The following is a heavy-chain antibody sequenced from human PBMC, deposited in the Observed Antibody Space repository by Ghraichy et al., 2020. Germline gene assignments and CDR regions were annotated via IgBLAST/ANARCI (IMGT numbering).Heavy chain of an antibody. J-gene: IGHJ5*02. CDR3: ARDPRVPAAKRSPNWFDP. CDR2: ISSSSSYI. CDR1: GFTFSSYS. V-gene: IGHV3-21*01. D-gene: IGHD2-2*01. Sequence: GGSLRLSCAASGFTFSSYSMNWVRQAPGKGLEWVSSISSSSSYIYYADSVKGRFTISRDNAKNSLYLQMNSLRAEDTAVYYCARDPRVPAAKRSPNWFDPWGQGTLVTVSS.